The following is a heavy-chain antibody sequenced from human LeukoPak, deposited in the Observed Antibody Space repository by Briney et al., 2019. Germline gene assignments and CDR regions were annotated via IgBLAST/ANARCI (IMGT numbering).Heavy chain of an antibody. V-gene: IGHV1-18*01. CDR3: ARYDSSGYYYY. CDR2: ISAYNGNT. J-gene: IGHJ4*02. Sequence: ASVKVSCKASGYTFTNYAISWVRRAPGQVLEWMGWISAYNGNTNYPQKVQGRVTMTTDTSTSTAYMELRSLRSDDTAVYFCARYDSSGYYYYWGQGTLVTVSS. D-gene: IGHD3-22*01. CDR1: GYTFTNYA.